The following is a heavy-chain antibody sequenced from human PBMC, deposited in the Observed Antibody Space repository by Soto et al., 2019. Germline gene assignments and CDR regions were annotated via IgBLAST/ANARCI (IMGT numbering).Heavy chain of an antibody. J-gene: IGHJ5*02. CDR3: ARDSVVMSVAAHNWFDP. V-gene: IGHV3-21*01. CDR2: ISSSSSYI. CDR1: GFTFSSYS. D-gene: IGHD2-15*01. Sequence: GGSLRLSCAASGFTFSSYSMNWVRQAPGKGLEWVSSISSSSSYIYYADSVKGRFTISRDNAKNSLYLQMNSLRAEDTAVYYCARDSVVMSVAAHNWFDPWGQGTLVTVSS.